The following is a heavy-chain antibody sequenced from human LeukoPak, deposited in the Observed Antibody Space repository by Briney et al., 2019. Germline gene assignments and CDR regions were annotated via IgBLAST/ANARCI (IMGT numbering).Heavy chain of an antibody. V-gene: IGHV4-4*07. CDR2: IYTSGST. CDR3: AREAGTTYYDFWSGYYIDY. CDR1: GGSISSYY. J-gene: IGHJ4*02. Sequence: SETLSLTCTVSGGSISSYYWSWIRQPAGKGLEWIGRIYTSGSTNYNPSLKSRVTMSVDTSKNQFSLKLSSVTAADTAVYYCAREAGTTYYDFWSGYYIDYWGQGTLVTVSS. D-gene: IGHD3-3*01.